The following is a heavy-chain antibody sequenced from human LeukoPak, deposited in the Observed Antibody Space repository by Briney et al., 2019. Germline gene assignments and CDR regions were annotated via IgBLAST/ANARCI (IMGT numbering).Heavy chain of an antibody. Sequence: SETLSLTYTVSGGSISSYYWSWIRQPAGKGLEWIGRIYTSGSTNYNPSLKSRVTMSVDTSKNQFSLKLSSVTAADTAVYYCARTSGSHPGYYYYMDVWGKGTTVTVSS. CDR2: IYTSGST. V-gene: IGHV4-4*07. CDR1: GGSISSYY. D-gene: IGHD1-26*01. J-gene: IGHJ6*03. CDR3: ARTSGSHPGYYYYMDV.